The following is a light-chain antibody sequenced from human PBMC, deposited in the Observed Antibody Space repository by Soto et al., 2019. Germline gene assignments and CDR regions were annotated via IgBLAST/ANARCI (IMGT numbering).Light chain of an antibody. V-gene: IGLV1-40*01. CDR1: SSNIGAGYD. Sequence: QSALTQPLSVSGAPGQRVTISCTGSSSNIGAGYDVHWYQQRPGAAPKLLISANINRPSGVPDRFSGSKSGTSASLAITGLQADDEGDYYCQSYDSTLSARYVFGTGTKVTVL. J-gene: IGLJ1*01. CDR3: QSYDSTLSARYV. CDR2: ANI.